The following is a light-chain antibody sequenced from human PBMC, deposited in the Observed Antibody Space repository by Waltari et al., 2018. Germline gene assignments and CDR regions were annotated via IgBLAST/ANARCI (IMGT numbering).Light chain of an antibody. CDR2: SAS. CDR3: QQYYTSPLT. CDR1: QDIRSF. Sequence: DIQMTQSPSSLSASVGDRVTITCRASQDIRSFLACYQQKPGGAPKPLLSSASRLQDGVPYRISGSGSGTDYTLIISSLQPEDFGFFYCQQYYTSPLTFGGGTKVEVK. V-gene: IGKV1-NL1*01. J-gene: IGKJ4*01.